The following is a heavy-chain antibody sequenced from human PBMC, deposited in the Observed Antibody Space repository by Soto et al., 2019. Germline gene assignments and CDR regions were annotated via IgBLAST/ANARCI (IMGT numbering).Heavy chain of an antibody. D-gene: IGHD6-6*01. J-gene: IGHJ4*02. CDR3: ARYTGGRQLVPFDY. CDR1: GGSISSSSYY. V-gene: IGHV4-39*01. CDR2: IYYSGST. Sequence: QLQLQESGPGLVKPSETLSLTCTVSGGSISSSSYYWGWIRQPPGKGLEWIGSIYYSGSTYYNPSLKSRVTISVDTSKNPSSLKLSSVTAADTAVYYCARYTGGRQLVPFDYWGQGTLVTVSS.